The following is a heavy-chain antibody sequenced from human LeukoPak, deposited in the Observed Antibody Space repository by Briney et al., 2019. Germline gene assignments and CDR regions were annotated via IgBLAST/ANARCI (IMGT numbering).Heavy chain of an antibody. J-gene: IGHJ4*02. D-gene: IGHD4-17*01. CDR3: ARVSPNTVTTPQYFDY. V-gene: IGHV3-21*01. Sequence: GGSLRLSCAASGFTFSSYSMNWVRQAPGKGLEWVSSISSSSSYIYYADSVKGRFTISRDNAKNSLHLQMNSLRAEDTAVYYCARVSPNTVTTPQYFDYWGQGTLVTVSS. CDR2: ISSSSSYI. CDR1: GFTFSSYS.